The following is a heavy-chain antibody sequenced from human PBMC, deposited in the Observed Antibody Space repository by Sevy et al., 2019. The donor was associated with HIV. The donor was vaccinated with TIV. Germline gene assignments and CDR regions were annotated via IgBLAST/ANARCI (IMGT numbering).Heavy chain of an antibody. Sequence: GGSLRLSCAASGFTFSSYSMNWVRQAPGKGLEWVSYISSSSSTTYYADSVKGRFTISRDNAKNSLYLQMNSLRAEDTAVYYCASNVEYSSSLYYYYGMDVWGQGTTVTVSS. CDR2: ISSSSSTT. D-gene: IGHD6-6*01. J-gene: IGHJ6*02. CDR1: GFTFSSYS. CDR3: ASNVEYSSSLYYYYGMDV. V-gene: IGHV3-48*01.